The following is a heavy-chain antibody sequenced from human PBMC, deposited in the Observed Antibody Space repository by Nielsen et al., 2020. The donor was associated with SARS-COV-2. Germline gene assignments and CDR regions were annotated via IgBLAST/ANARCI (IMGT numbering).Heavy chain of an antibody. Sequence: GESLKISCAASGFTFSSYWMSWVRQAPGKGLEWVANIKQDGSEKYYVDSVKGRFTISRDNAKNSLYLQMNSLRAEDTAVYYCARGRLRFLEWLTHFDYWGQGTPVTVSS. CDR2: IKQDGSEK. D-gene: IGHD3-3*01. CDR1: GFTFSSYW. CDR3: ARGRLRFLEWLTHFDY. J-gene: IGHJ4*02. V-gene: IGHV3-7*03.